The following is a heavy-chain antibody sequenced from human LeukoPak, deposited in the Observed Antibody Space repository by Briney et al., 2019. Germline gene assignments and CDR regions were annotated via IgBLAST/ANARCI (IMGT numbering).Heavy chain of an antibody. CDR3: ARDYGGSLDY. D-gene: IGHD3-16*01. Sequence: PSETLSLSCTVSGGSISSSSYYWGWIRQPPGKGLEWIGSINYSGSTNYNPSLKSRVTISVDTSKNQFSLNLSSVTAADTAVYYCARDYGGSLDYWGQGTLVTVSS. J-gene: IGHJ4*02. CDR2: INYSGST. CDR1: GGSISSSSYY. V-gene: IGHV4-39*07.